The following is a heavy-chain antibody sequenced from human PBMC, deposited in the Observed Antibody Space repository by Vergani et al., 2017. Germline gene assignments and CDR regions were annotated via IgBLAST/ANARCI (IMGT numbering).Heavy chain of an antibody. V-gene: IGHV3-43*01. D-gene: IGHD4-17*01. CDR1: GFTFDDYT. J-gene: IGHJ4*02. CDR2: ISWDGGST. CDR3: AKDCRAYGDYVGLGFDY. Sequence: EVQLVESGGVVVQPGGSLRLSCAASGFTFDDYTTHWVRQAPGKGLEWVSLISWDGGSTYYADSVKGRFTISRDNSKNSLYLQMNSLRTEDTALYYCAKDCRAYGDYVGLGFDYWGQGTLVTVSS.